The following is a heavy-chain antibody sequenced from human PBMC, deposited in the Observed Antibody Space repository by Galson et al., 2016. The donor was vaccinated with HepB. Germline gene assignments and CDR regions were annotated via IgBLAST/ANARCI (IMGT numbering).Heavy chain of an antibody. CDR2: IFHSGTT. V-gene: IGHV4-4*02. CDR3: ARCLPFMGVFDY. CDR1: GDSISSTNW. Sequence: SETLSLTCAVSGDSISSTNWWTWVRQFPGKGLEWVGEIFHSGTTNYNPSLKSRVTMSVDNSKNQFSLKLTSVTVADTAVYYCARCLPFMGVFDYWGQGILVAVSS. J-gene: IGHJ4*02. D-gene: IGHD3-10*01.